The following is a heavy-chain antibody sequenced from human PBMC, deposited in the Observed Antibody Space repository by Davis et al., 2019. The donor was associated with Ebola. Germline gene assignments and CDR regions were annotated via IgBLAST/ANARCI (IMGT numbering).Heavy chain of an antibody. V-gene: IGHV3-53*01. J-gene: IGHJ4*02. CDR3: ETSSSSGGDY. CDR2: VYVAGNT. D-gene: IGHD6-6*01. Sequence: PGGSLRLSCAASGFSVSGYYMSWVRQAPGKGLEWVSVVYVAGNTYYADSVKGRFTISRDNSKNTVSLQMNSLRAEDTAMYYCETSSSSGGDYWGQGTLVTVSS. CDR1: GFSVSGYY.